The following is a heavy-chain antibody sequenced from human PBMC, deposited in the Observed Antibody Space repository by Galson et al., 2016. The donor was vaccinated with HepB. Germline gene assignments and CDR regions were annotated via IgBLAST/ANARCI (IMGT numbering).Heavy chain of an antibody. V-gene: IGHV3-9*01. J-gene: IGHJ6*02. D-gene: IGHD3-10*01. CDR3: TKDLDTGGNSGSGFDL. CDR1: GFVFDDYA. Sequence: SLRLSCAASGFVFDDYAMHWVRHAPGRGLEWVSSINWNGYSIDYADSVKGRFTVSRDAARSSLYLQMNSLRVEDTALYYCTKDLDTGGNSGSGFDLWGPGTTVTVSS. CDR2: INWNGYSI.